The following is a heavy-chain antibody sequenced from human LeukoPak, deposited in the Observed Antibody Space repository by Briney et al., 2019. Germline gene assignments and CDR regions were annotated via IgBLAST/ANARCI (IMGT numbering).Heavy chain of an antibody. CDR2: TYTSGST. V-gene: IGHV4-4*09. D-gene: IGHD6-19*01. CDR1: GGSISSYY. J-gene: IGHJ4*02. Sequence: SETLSLTCTVSGGSISSYYWSWIRQPPGKGLEWIGYTYTSGSTNYNPSLKSRVTISVDTSKNQFSLKLSSVTAADTAVYYCARHSIAVAGSFFDYWGQGTLVTVSS. CDR3: ARHSIAVAGSFFDY.